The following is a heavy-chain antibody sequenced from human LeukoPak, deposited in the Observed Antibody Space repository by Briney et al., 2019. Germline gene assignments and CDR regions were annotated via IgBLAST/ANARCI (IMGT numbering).Heavy chain of an antibody. CDR2: INPNSGGT. Sequence: ASVTVSCKASGYTFTGYYMHWVRQAPGQGLEWMGRINPNSGGTNYAQKFQGRVTMTRDTSISTAYMELSRLRSDDTAVYYCATWYYYDSSGYSIDYWGQGTLVTVSS. J-gene: IGHJ4*02. D-gene: IGHD3-22*01. CDR3: ATWYYYDSSGYSIDY. V-gene: IGHV1-2*06. CDR1: GYTFTGYY.